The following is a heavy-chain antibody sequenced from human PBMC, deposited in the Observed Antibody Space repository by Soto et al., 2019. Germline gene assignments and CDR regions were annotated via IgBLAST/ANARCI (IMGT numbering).Heavy chain of an antibody. V-gene: IGHV4-61*01. D-gene: IGHD4-17*01. CDR2: ICSTGST. CDR3: ATLKVYGLFDD. J-gene: IGHJ4*02. CDR1: GDSISRGYY. Sequence: SETLSLTCAVSGDSISRGYYWTWIRQHPGKGLEWIGDICSTGSTSYNPSLTSRVSIAVETPKKKISLKLSSLTAADTAVYYCATLKVYGLFDDWGQGSLVTVSS.